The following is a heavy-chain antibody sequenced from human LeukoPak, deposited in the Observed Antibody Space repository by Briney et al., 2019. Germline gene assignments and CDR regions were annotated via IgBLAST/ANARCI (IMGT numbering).Heavy chain of an antibody. CDR3: AKRSGTTVTTLYYYGMDV. CDR2: ISGGGGST. J-gene: IGHJ6*02. D-gene: IGHD4-17*01. V-gene: IGHV3-23*01. CDR1: GFTFSSYA. Sequence: GGSLRLSCAASGFTFSSYAMSWVRQAPGKGLEWVSAISGGGGSTYYADSVKGRFTISRDNSKNTLYLQMNSLRAEDTAVYYRAKRSGTTVTTLYYYGMDVWGQGTTVTVSS.